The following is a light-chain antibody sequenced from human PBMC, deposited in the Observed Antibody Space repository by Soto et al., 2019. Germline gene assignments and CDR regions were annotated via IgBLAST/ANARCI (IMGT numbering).Light chain of an antibody. CDR3: SSYTSSSTPVV. CDR1: GSDVGAYNY. V-gene: IGLV2-14*01. Sequence: QSALTQPASVSGSPGQSITISCTGSGSDVGAYNYVSWYQQHPHKAPKLLIFEVTNRPSGVSDRFSGSKSGNTASLTISSLHAEDEADYYCSSYTSSSTPVVFGGGTKVTVL. J-gene: IGLJ2*01. CDR2: EVT.